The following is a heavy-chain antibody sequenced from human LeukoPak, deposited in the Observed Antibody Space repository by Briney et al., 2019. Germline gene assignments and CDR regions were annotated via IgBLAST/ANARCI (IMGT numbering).Heavy chain of an antibody. CDR1: GFTFSSYG. V-gene: IGHV3-33*01. D-gene: IGHD3-22*01. CDR2: IWYDGSNK. CDR3: ARGDSSGYYYEGDRKSDF. Sequence: PGGSLRLSCAASGFTFSSYGMHWVRQAPGKGLEWVAVIWYDGSNKYYADSVKGRFTISRDNSKNTLYLQMNSLRAEDTAVYHCARGDSSGYYYEGDRKSDFWGQGTLVTVSS. J-gene: IGHJ4*02.